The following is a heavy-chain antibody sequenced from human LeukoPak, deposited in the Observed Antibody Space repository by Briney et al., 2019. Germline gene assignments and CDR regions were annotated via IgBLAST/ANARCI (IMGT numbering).Heavy chain of an antibody. V-gene: IGHV1-2*02. J-gene: IGHJ5*02. CDR2: INLNTGDI. CDR3: ARADRLHGGSYLIGP. CDR1: GYSFTDYY. Sequence: ASVKVSCKSSGYSFTDYYIHWVRQAPGQGLEWMGWINLNTGDIKSAQRFQGKFTMTRDTSITTAYMEISWLTSADTAIYYCARADRLHGGSYLIGPWGQGTLVTVSS. D-gene: IGHD2-21*01.